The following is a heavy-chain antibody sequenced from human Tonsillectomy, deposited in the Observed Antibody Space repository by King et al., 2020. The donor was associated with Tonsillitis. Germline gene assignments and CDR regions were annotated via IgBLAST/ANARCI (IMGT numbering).Heavy chain of an antibody. J-gene: IGHJ3*02. V-gene: IGHV4-30-4*01. CDR1: GGSISSGDHY. Sequence: QLQESGPGLVKPSQTLSLTCTVSGGSISSGDHYWSWIRQPPGKGLEWIGYIYYRGSTYYNPSLKSRVTISVDTSKNQFSLKLSSVTAADTAVYYCARTQIGGELAAFDIWGQGTMVTVSS. D-gene: IGHD1-1*01. CDR3: ARTQIGGELAAFDI. CDR2: IYYRGST.